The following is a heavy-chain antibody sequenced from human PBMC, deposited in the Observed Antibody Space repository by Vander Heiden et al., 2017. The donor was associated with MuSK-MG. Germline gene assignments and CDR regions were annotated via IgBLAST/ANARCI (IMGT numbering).Heavy chain of an antibody. CDR3: ARSLSGPKGFDF. V-gene: IGHV2-70*15. D-gene: IGHD3-10*01. CDR2: IDWDDDE. J-gene: IGHJ4*02. Sequence: QVTLRESGPALLKPAQTLTLTCTFPGFSLTSRGMCVNWIRQPPGKGLEWLARIDWDDDEYYSASLKTRLVISKDTSANQVVLRVTNVDPMDTATYYCARSLSGPKGFDFWGQGALVTVTS. CDR1: GFSLTSRGMC.